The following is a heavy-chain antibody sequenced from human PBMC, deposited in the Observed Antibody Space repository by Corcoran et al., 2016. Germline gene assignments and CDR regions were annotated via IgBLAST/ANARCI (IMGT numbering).Heavy chain of an antibody. D-gene: IGHD6-25*01. CDR3: ARASGGSGSVGSGMDV. Sequence: QMKLVESGGGLVKPGGSLRLSCAASGFTFSDYYMSWIRQAPGKGLEWVSYISSSGSTIYYAGSVKYRFTISRDNAKNSLYLQRKSLRAEVAAVYYCARASGGSGSVGSGMDVWGQGTTVTGSS. V-gene: IGHV3-11*01. CDR2: ISSSGSTI. J-gene: IGHJ6*02. CDR1: GFTFSDYY.